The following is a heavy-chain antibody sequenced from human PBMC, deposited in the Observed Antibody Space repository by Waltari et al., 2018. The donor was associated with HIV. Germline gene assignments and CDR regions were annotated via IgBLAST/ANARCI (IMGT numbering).Heavy chain of an antibody. D-gene: IGHD2-8*01. CDR1: GYSFTTYW. Sequence: EVQLVQSGAQVKTPGASLKISCKASGYSFTTYWIGWVRQLPGKGLEWMGIIYPGDSDTRYSPSFQGQVTISADKSISTAYLQWSSLQASDTAMYYCTKGMYANEDYFGYWGQGTLVTVSS. CDR3: TKGMYANEDYFGY. J-gene: IGHJ4*02. V-gene: IGHV5-51*03. CDR2: IYPGDSDT.